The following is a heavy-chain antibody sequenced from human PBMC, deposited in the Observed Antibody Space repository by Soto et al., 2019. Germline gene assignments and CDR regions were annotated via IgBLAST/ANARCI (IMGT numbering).Heavy chain of an antibody. CDR3: ARHSDYYDSSGYYRPLDY. J-gene: IGHJ4*02. Sequence: ASVKVSCKASGGTFSSYAISWVRQAPGQGLEWMGGIIPIFGTANYAQKFQGRVTITADESTSTAYMELSSLRSEDTAVYYCARHSDYYDSSGYYRPLDYWGQGTLVTVS. V-gene: IGHV1-69*13. D-gene: IGHD3-22*01. CDR1: GGTFSSYA. CDR2: IIPIFGTA.